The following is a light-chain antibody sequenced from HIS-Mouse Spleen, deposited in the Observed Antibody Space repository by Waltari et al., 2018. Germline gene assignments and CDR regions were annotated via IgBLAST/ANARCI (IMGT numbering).Light chain of an antibody. CDR3: CSYAGSREV. Sequence: QSALTQPASVSGSPGQSITLSCTGTISDVGSYNLVSWYQQHPGKAPKLMIYEGSKRPSGVSNRFSGSKSGNTASLTISGLQAEDEADYYCCSYAGSREVFGTGTKVTVL. CDR1: ISDVGSYNL. V-gene: IGLV2-23*01. J-gene: IGLJ1*01. CDR2: EGS.